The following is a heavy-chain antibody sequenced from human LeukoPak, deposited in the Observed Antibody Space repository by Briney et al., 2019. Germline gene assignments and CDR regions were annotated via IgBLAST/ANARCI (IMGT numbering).Heavy chain of an antibody. D-gene: IGHD2-15*01. V-gene: IGHV3-21*04. Sequence: GGSLRLSCAASGFTFSSYSMNWVRQAPGKGLEWVSSISSSSSYIYYADSVRGRFTIPRDNSMNTLDLQMNSLRAEDTAVYYCAKGWQAGHYYYNMDVWGKGTTVTVSS. CDR2: ISSSSSYI. CDR3: AKGWQAGHYYYNMDV. CDR1: GFTFSSYS. J-gene: IGHJ6*03.